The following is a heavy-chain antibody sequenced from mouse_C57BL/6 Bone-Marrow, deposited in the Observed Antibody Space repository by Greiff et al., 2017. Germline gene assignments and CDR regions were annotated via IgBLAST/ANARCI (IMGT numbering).Heavy chain of an antibody. V-gene: IGHV1-61*01. CDR2: IYPSDSET. D-gene: IGHD3-2*02. CDR3: ARDRQLRVRGLDY. CDR1: GYTFTSYW. J-gene: IGHJ2*01. Sequence: QVQLQQPGAELVRPGSSVKLSCKASGYTFTSYWMDWVKQRPGQGLEWIGNIYPSDSETHYNQKFKDKATLTVDKSSSTAYMQLSSLTSEDSAVYYCARDRQLRVRGLDYWGQGTTLTVSS.